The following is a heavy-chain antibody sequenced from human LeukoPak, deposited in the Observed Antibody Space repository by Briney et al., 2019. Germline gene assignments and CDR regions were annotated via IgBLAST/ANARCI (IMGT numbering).Heavy chain of an antibody. CDR2: FDPEDGET. Sequence: GASVKVSCKVSGYTLTELSIHWVRQAPGKGLEWMGGFDPEDGETIYAQKFQGRVTMTEDTSTDTAYMELSSLRSEDTAVYYCATGRRVYYGSGNLLYWGQGNLVTVSS. D-gene: IGHD3-10*01. J-gene: IGHJ4*02. V-gene: IGHV1-24*01. CDR1: GYTLTELS. CDR3: ATGRRVYYGSGNLLY.